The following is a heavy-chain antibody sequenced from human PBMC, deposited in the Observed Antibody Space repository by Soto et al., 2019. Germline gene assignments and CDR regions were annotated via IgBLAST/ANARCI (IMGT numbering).Heavy chain of an antibody. CDR2: TSYDGSDK. CDR3: ARWGTTGGLDV. J-gene: IGHJ1*01. Sequence: QVQLVESGGGVVQPGTSLRVSCVGSGFTFRSYVIHWVRQAPGKGLEWVALTSYDGSDKYYADSVRGRFTISRDNSRNTVDLQMDNLRLEDTALYYCARWGTTGGLDVWGQGTLVSVSS. D-gene: IGHD3-16*01. CDR1: GFTFRSYV. V-gene: IGHV3-30*19.